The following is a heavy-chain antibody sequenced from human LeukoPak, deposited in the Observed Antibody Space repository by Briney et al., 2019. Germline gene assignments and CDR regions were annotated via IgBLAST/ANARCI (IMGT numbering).Heavy chain of an antibody. CDR1: GFICSSYA. J-gene: IGHJ3*02. CDR2: ISSNGGST. V-gene: IGHV3-64*01. D-gene: IGHD1-1*01. CDR3: ARVTTGTTLAFDI. Sequence: PGGSLRLSCAASGFICSSYAMHWVRQAPGKGLDFVSAISSNGGSTHYANSVKGRFTMSRDNSKNTLYLQMGSLRAEDMAVYYCARVTTGTTLAFDIWGQGTMVTVSS.